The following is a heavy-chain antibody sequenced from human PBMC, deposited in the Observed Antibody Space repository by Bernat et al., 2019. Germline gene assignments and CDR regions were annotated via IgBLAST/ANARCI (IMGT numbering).Heavy chain of an antibody. CDR2: IYHSGST. CDR1: GYSISSGYY. J-gene: IGHJ6*03. V-gene: IGHV4-38-2*01. D-gene: IGHD2-15*01. Sequence: QVQLQESGPGLVKPSETLSLTCAVSGYSISSGYYWGWIRQPPGKGLEWIGSIYHSGSTYYNPSLKSRVTISVDTSKTQFPLRLGPVTAAETAVYYCARVSGGRVADTTDYYYMDVWGKGTTIPVPS. CDR3: ARVSGGRVADTTDYYYMDV.